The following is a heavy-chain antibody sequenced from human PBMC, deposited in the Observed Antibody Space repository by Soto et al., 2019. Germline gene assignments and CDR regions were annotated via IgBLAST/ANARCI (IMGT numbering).Heavy chain of an antibody. CDR2: INHSGST. J-gene: IGHJ4*02. D-gene: IGHD3-3*01. Sequence: SETLSLTCAVYGGSFSGYYWSWIRQPPGKGLEWIGEINHSGSTNYNPSLKSRVTISVDTSKNQFSLKLSSVTAADTAVYYCARGRRGVVKIPHGPLHYWGQGTLVTVSS. CDR1: GGSFSGYY. CDR3: ARGRRGVVKIPHGPLHY. V-gene: IGHV4-34*01.